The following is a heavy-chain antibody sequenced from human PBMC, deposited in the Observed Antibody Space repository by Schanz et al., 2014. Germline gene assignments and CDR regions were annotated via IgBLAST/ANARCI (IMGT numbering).Heavy chain of an antibody. D-gene: IGHD5-12*01. CDR2: ISLDGSNQ. V-gene: IGHV3-30*03. J-gene: IGHJ3*01. CDR3: ARDGGRDGYNLAFDV. Sequence: VQLVESGGGVVQPGRSLRLSCAASGFTFSSYGMHWVRQAPGKGLEWVAIISLDGSNQYYADSVKGRFTISRDNSKNTLYLQMNSLRAEDTAVYFCARDGGRDGYNLAFDVWGQGTLVTVSS. CDR1: GFTFSSYG.